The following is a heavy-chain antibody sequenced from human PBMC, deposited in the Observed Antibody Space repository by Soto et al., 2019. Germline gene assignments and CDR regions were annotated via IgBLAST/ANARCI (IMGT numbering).Heavy chain of an antibody. D-gene: IGHD6-13*01. V-gene: IGHV1-69*13. CDR3: ARAIMIAAAGRGYYYGMDV. J-gene: IGHJ6*02. CDR2: IIPIFGTA. Sequence: GASVKVSCKASGGTFSSYAISWVRQAPGQGLEWMGGIIPIFGTANYAQKFQGRVTITADESTSTAYMELSSLRSEDTAVYYCARAIMIAAAGRGYYYGMDVWGQGTTVTVSS. CDR1: GGTFSSYA.